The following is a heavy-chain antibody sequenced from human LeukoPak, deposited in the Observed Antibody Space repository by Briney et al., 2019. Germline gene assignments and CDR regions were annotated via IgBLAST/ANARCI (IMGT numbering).Heavy chain of an antibody. CDR3: ARGFDN. CDR2: LFYSGST. J-gene: IGHJ4*02. Sequence: ASETLSLTCSVSGASANTSFYFWGWIRQPPGKGLEWIGSLFYSGSTYYSPPLKSRVTISKGSSGNQLSLISLKMTSVTAADTAVYYCARGFDNWGLGTLVTVSS. V-gene: IGHV4-39*07. CDR1: GASANTSFYF.